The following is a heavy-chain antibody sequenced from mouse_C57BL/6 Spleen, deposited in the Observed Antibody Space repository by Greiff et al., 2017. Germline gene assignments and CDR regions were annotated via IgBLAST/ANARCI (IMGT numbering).Heavy chain of an antibody. CDR1: GFSLTSYG. D-gene: IGHD2-3*01. CDR3: ARGIYDGYGGFAY. V-gene: IGHV2-2*01. J-gene: IGHJ3*01. Sequence: VQLKESGPGLVQPSQSLSITCTVSGFSLTSYGVHWVRQSPGKGLEWLGVIWSGGSTDYNAAFISRLSISKDNSKSQVFFKMNSLQADDTAIYYCARGIYDGYGGFAYWGQGTLVTVSA. CDR2: IWSGGST.